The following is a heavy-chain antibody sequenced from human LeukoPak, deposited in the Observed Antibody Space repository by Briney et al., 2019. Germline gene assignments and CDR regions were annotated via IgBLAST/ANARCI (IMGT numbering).Heavy chain of an antibody. CDR3: ARGPPRGKYYYMDV. V-gene: IGHV3-13*01. CDR2: IGTASDT. Sequence: GGSLRLSCAASGFTFSSFDMHWVRQPTGQGLEWVSTIGTASDTYYPGSVEGRFTISRDNAKNSLYLQMNSLTAGDTAVYYCARGPPRGKYYYMDVWGKGTTVTVSS. CDR1: GFTFSSFD. J-gene: IGHJ6*03. D-gene: IGHD1-1*01.